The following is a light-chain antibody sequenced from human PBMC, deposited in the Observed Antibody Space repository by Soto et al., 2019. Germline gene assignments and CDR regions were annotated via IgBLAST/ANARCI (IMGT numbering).Light chain of an antibody. CDR2: VESDGSH. Sequence: QTVVTQSPSASASLGASVKLTCTLSSGHSTYAIAWHQQQPQKGPRYLMKVESDGSHTKGDGIPDRFSGCSSGAERYLTISSLQSGDEADYYCQTWGYGIVFGEGTKLTVL. V-gene: IGLV4-69*01. CDR3: QTWGYGIV. CDR1: SGHSTYA. J-gene: IGLJ2*01.